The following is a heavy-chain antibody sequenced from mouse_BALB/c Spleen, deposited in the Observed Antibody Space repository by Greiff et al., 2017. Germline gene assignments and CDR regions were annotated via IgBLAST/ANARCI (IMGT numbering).Heavy chain of an antibody. D-gene: IGHD2-3*01. CDR2: ISDGGSYT. Sequence: DVKLVESGGGLVKPGGSLKLSCAASGFTFSDYYMYWVRQTPEKRLEWVATISDGGSYTYYPDSVKGRFTISRDNAKNNLYLQMSSLKSEDTAMYYCARSPYDHYAMDYWGQGTSVTVSS. J-gene: IGHJ4*01. CDR3: ARSPYDHYAMDY. V-gene: IGHV5-4*02. CDR1: GFTFSDYY.